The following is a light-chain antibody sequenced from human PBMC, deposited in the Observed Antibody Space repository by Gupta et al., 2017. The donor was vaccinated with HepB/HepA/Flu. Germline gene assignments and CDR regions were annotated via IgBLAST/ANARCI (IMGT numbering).Light chain of an antibody. V-gene: IGKV3-20*01. CDR1: ESVGSDF. CDR3: HQYGSSPYT. Sequence: EVVLTQSPGSLSLSPGERTTLSCRASESVGSDFLAWFQQKPGQAPRLLIYGASGRATGIPDRFVGSGSGTDFTLTISRLEPEDFAMYYCHQYGSSPYTFGRGTKLEIK. J-gene: IGKJ2*01. CDR2: GAS.